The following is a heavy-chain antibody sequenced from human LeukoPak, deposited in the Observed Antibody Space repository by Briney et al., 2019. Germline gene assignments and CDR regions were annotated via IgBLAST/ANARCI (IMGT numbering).Heavy chain of an antibody. CDR2: INPNSGGT. D-gene: IGHD6-19*01. CDR1: GYTFTGYY. J-gene: IGHJ4*02. Sequence: ASVKVSCKASGYTFTGYYMHRVRQAPGQGLEWMGWINPNSGGTNYAQKFQGRVTMTSDTSISTAYMELSRLRSDDTAVYYCASHSSGWYEYYFDYWGQGTLVTVSS. CDR3: ASHSSGWYEYYFDY. V-gene: IGHV1-2*02.